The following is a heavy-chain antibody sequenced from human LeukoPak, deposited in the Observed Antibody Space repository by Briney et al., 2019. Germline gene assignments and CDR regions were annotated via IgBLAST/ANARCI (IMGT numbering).Heavy chain of an antibody. CDR2: IYYSGST. V-gene: IGHV4-34*09. J-gene: IGHJ4*02. D-gene: IGHD1-14*01. CDR1: GGSFSGYY. CDR3: ARVGRYYYFDY. Sequence: SETLSLTCAVYGGSFSGYYWSWIRQPPGKGLEWIGYIYYSGSTYYNPSLKSRVTISVDTSKNQFSLKLSSVTAADTAVYYCARVGRYYYFDYWGQGTLVTVSS.